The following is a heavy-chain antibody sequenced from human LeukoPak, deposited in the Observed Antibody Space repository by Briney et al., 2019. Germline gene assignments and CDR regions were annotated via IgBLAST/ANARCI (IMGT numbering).Heavy chain of an antibody. D-gene: IGHD2-2*01. CDR1: GGSISSNNW. V-gene: IGHV4-4*02. J-gene: IGHJ3*02. CDR3: ARTASIVVVPAAIPLGFNDAFDI. CDR2: IYYSGST. Sequence: PSETLSLTCAVSGGSISSNNWWGWVRQPPGKGLEWIGYIYYSGSTYYNPSLKSRVTISVDTSKNQFSLKLSSVTAADTAVYYCARTASIVVVPAAIPLGFNDAFDIWGQGTMVTVSS.